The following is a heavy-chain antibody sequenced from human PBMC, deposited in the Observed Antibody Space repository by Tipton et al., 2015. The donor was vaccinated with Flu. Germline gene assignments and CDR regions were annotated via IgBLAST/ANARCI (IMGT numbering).Heavy chain of an antibody. J-gene: IGHJ4*02. CDR3: ARGVRGRFGQLDY. V-gene: IGHV4-38-2*02. CDR2: LHYSGPT. CDR1: GFSITTRHY. Sequence: TLSLTCTVSGFSITTRHYWGWIRQPPGKGLEWIGTLHYSGPTYYNPSLKSRITMSVDTSKNQFSLKLSSVTAADTAVYYCARGVRGRFGQLDYWGQGTLVTVSS. D-gene: IGHD6-6*01.